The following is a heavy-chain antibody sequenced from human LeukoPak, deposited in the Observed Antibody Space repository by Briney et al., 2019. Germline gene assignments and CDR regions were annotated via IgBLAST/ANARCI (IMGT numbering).Heavy chain of an antibody. Sequence: GGSLRLSCAASGFTFSSYAMSWVRQAPGKGLEWVSAISGGGTTTYYADSVKGRFTISRDNSKNTLYLQMNSLKAEDTAVYYCTKNMGYGSGSYYFVYWGQGTLVTVSS. V-gene: IGHV3-23*01. CDR1: GFTFSSYA. D-gene: IGHD3-10*01. CDR2: ISGGGTTT. CDR3: TKNMGYGSGSYYFVY. J-gene: IGHJ4*02.